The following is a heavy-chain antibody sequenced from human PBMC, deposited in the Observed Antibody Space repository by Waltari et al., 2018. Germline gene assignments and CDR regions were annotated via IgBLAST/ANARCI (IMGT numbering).Heavy chain of an antibody. CDR2: IYHSGTT. CDR1: RYSNRSAYY. CDR3: ARDGDNGGNSWWFDP. Sequence: QVQLQQSGQGLVRPSATPSLTSDVSRYSNRSAYYWGWIRQSPEKGLEWIGSIYHSGTTYYNPSLKSRVTISMYTSKNQFSLKLFSVTAADTAVYYCARDGDNGGNSWWFDPWGQGTLVTVSS. J-gene: IGHJ5*02. V-gene: IGHV4-38-2*02. D-gene: IGHD2-21*02.